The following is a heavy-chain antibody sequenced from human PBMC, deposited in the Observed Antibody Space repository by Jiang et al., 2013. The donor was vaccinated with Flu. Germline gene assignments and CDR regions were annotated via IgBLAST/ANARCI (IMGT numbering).Heavy chain of an antibody. J-gene: IGHJ4*02. CDR2: IWYDGSNK. Sequence: QLLESGGGVVQPGRSLRLSCAASGFTFSSYGMHWVRQAPGKGLEWVAFIWYDGSNKYYADSVKGRFTISRDNSKNTVYLQMNSLRAEDTAVYYCARRVGATRGYFDYWGQGTLVTVSS. CDR3: ARRVGATRGYFDY. CDR1: GFTFSSYG. V-gene: IGHV3-33*01. D-gene: IGHD1-26*01.